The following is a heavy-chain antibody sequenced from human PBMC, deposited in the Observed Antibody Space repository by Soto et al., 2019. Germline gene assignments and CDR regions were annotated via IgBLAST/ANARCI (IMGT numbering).Heavy chain of an antibody. CDR3: ARDRDYDSSGYSYYFDY. CDR2: IKQDGSEK. V-gene: IGHV3-7*03. D-gene: IGHD3-22*01. J-gene: IGHJ4*02. Sequence: EVQLVESGGGLVQPGGSLRLSCAASGFTFSSYWMSWVRQAPGKGLEWVANIKQDGSEKYYVDSVKGRFTISRDNAKNSLYLQMNSLRAEDTAVYYCARDRDYDSSGYSYYFDYWGQGTLVTVSS. CDR1: GFTFSSYW.